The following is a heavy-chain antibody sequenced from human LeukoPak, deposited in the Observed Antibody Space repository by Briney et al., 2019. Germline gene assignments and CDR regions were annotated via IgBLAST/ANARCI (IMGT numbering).Heavy chain of an antibody. CDR3: ARDQGSMIVVRTTNCCFDL. V-gene: IGHV3-7*01. Sequence: GGSLRHSCAASGFTFSNYWMSWVRQAPGKGLEWLANINQDESEMYYVDSVKGRFTISRDNGKNSLYLQINGLRADDTAVYYCARDQGSMIVVRTTNCCFDLSGRLTMVTVSS. CDR2: INQDESEM. D-gene: IGHD3-22*01. J-gene: IGHJ2*01. CDR1: GFTFSNYW.